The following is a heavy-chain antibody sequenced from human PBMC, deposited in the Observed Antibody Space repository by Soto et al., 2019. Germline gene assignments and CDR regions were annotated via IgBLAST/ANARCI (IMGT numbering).Heavy chain of an antibody. D-gene: IGHD3-16*01. CDR2: IYYSGST. J-gene: IGHJ5*02. V-gene: IGHV4-59*12. Sequence: SETLSLTCTVSGGSISSYYWSWIRQPPGKGLEWIGYIYYSGSTNYNPSLKSRVSISVNTSKNQFSLKLRSVTAADTAVYYCAAYTTGYSNWFDPWGQGTLVTVSS. CDR3: AAYTTGYSNWFDP. CDR1: GGSISSYY.